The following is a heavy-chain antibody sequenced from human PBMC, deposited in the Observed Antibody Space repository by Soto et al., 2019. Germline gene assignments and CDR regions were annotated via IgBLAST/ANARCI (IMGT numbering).Heavy chain of an antibody. CDR3: ARDPFRITIFGVVFWFDP. CDR1: GYTFTGYY. V-gene: IGHV1-2*02. CDR2: INPNSGGT. J-gene: IGHJ5*02. D-gene: IGHD3-3*01. Sequence: ASVQCCCKASGYTFTGYYMHWVRQAPGQGLEWMGWINPNSGGTNYAQKFQGRVTMTRDTSISTAYMEPSRLRSDDTAVYYCARDPFRITIFGVVFWFDPWGQGTLVTVSS.